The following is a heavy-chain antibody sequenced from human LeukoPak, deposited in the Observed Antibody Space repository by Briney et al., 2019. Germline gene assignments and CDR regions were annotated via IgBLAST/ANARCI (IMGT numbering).Heavy chain of an antibody. Sequence: QPGGSLRLSCAASGFTFSNAWMSWVRQAPGKGLEWVSVIRDSGDTTYYADSVKRRFTISRDNSKNTLYLQMNSLRAEDTAVYYCARDKPPPYYYDSSGIFDYWGQGTLVSVSS. CDR3: ARDKPPPYYYDSSGIFDY. V-gene: IGHV3-66*01. CDR2: IRDSGDTT. D-gene: IGHD3-22*01. J-gene: IGHJ4*02. CDR1: GFTFSNAW.